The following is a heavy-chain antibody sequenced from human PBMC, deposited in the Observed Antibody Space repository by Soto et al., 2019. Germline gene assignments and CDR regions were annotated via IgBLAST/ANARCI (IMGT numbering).Heavy chain of an antibody. CDR1: GGFISSYY. J-gene: IGHJ3*02. Sequence: PSETLSLTCTVSGGFISSYYWSWIRQPPGEGLEWIGYIFYSGSTNYNPSLKSRVTISIDTSKDQFSLKLSSVTAADTAVYFCARDRYYYDGSSYSTDAFDIWGQGTMVTVSS. D-gene: IGHD3-22*01. CDR2: IFYSGST. V-gene: IGHV4-59*01. CDR3: ARDRYYYDGSSYSTDAFDI.